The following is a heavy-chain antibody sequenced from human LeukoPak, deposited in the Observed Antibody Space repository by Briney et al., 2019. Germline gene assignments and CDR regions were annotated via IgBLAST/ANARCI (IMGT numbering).Heavy chain of an antibody. J-gene: IGHJ4*02. CDR3: ARDLGSGWYWGRMEGGLFDY. D-gene: IGHD6-13*01. CDR2: INTNTGNP. Sequence: GASVKVSCKASGYTFTSYYMHWVRQAPGQGLEWMGWINTNTGNPTYAQGFTGRFVFSLDTSVSTAYLQISSLKAEDTAVYYCARDLGSGWYWGRMEGGLFDYWGQGTLVTVSS. CDR1: GYTFTSYY. V-gene: IGHV7-4-1*02.